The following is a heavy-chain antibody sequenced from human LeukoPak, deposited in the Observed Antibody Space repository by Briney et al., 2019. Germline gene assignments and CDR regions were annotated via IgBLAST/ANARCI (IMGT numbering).Heavy chain of an antibody. CDR2: INPNSGGT. D-gene: IGHD1-26*01. CDR3: AIMWELRPRHPFDI. V-gene: IGHV1-2*06. CDR1: GYTFTGYY. J-gene: IGHJ3*02. Sequence: GASVKVSCKASGYTFTGYYMHWVRQAPGQGLEGMGRINPNSGGTNHAQRFQGRVAMTRERSISTAYMELSRLRSHDTAVYYCAIMWELRPRHPFDIWGQGTMVTVSS.